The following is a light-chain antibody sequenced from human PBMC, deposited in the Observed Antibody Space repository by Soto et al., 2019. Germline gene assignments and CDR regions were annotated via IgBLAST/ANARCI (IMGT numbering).Light chain of an antibody. CDR3: CSFTGTSNYYV. J-gene: IGLJ1*01. CDR2: EGT. CDR1: SSDVGSYNL. V-gene: IGLV2-23*01. Sequence: QSALTQPASVSGSPGQSITTSCTGTSSDVGSYNLVSWYQQHPGKAPKLIICEGTKRPSGVSNRFSGSKSGNTASLTISGLQAEDEADYYCCSFTGTSNYYVFGTGTKVTVL.